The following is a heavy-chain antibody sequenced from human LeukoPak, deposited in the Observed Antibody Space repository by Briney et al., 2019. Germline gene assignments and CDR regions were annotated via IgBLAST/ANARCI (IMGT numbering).Heavy chain of an antibody. V-gene: IGHV3-23*01. Sequence: GGSLRLSCVASGFTFSPYAMNWVRQAPGKGLEWVSTINDRGDSTYYADSVRGRFTISRDNSKNTLYLHMNSLRAQDTAVYFCAKAISGSFFDFWGQGTLVTVSS. J-gene: IGHJ4*02. CDR2: INDRGDST. CDR3: AKAISGSFFDF. CDR1: GFTFSPYA. D-gene: IGHD1-26*01.